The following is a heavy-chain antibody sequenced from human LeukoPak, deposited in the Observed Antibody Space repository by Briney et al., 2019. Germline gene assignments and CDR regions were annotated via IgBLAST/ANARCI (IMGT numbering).Heavy chain of an antibody. Sequence: PGGSLRLSCAASGFTFSSYAMSWVRQAPGKGLEWVSSISGSGGNTYYTDSVKGRFTISRDNSKNTLYLQMNSLRAEDSAVYYCAKDLYSNHPPFDYWGQGTLVTASS. CDR3: AKDLYSNHPPFDY. D-gene: IGHD4-11*01. CDR2: ISGSGGNT. CDR1: GFTFSSYA. J-gene: IGHJ4*02. V-gene: IGHV3-23*01.